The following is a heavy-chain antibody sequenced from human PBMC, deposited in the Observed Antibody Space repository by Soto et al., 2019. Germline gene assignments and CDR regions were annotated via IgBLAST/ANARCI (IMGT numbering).Heavy chain of an antibody. CDR2: IYWDDDQ. J-gene: IGHJ4*02. V-gene: IGHV2-5*02. CDR1: GFSLSTSGVG. CDR3: AHRPRGCSGGSCSSAFDS. Sequence: QITLKESGPTLVKPTQTLTLTCTFSGFSLSTSGVGVGWIRQPPGKALEWLALIYWDDDQRYSPSLNSRLTITKYTSKNQVVLTMTNMDPVDTATYYCAHRPRGCSGGSCSSAFDSWGQGTLVTVSS. D-gene: IGHD2-15*01.